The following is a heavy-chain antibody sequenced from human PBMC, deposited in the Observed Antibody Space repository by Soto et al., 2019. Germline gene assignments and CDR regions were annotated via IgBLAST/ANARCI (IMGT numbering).Heavy chain of an antibody. CDR2: TYYRSKWYN. J-gene: IGHJ5*02. D-gene: IGHD1-26*01. CDR1: GASVSSDRAA. V-gene: IGHV6-1*01. CDR3: AREGFASIYSAYSWFET. Sequence: SQTLSLTCAISGASVSSDRAAWNCIRQSPSTGLEWLGRTYYRSKWYNDYAVSVKSRITVNADTSNYKFSLQLNSETPEDTAISYCAREGFASIYSAYSWFETWGQGTLGTVSS.